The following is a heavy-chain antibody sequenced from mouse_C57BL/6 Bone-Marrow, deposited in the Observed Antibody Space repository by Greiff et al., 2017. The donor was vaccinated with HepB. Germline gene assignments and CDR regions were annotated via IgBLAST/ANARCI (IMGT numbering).Heavy chain of an antibody. CDR3: ARGYYGSSYY. CDR2: ISDGGSYT. V-gene: IGHV5-4*01. CDR1: GFTFSSYA. J-gene: IGHJ2*01. D-gene: IGHD1-1*01. Sequence: EVQGVESGGGLVKPGGSLKLSCAASGFTFSSYAMSWVRQTPEKRLEWVATISDGGSYTYYPDNVKGRFTISRDNAKNNLYLQMSHLKSEDTAMYYCARGYYGSSYYWGQGTTLTVSS.